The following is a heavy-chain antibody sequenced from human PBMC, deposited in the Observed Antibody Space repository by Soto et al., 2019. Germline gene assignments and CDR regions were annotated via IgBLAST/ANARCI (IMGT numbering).Heavy chain of an antibody. V-gene: IGHV3-7*05. CDR2: IKQDGSEK. CDR3: ARDPTFWSGYYVRGFDY. J-gene: IGHJ4*02. D-gene: IGHD3-3*01. CDR1: GFTFSSYW. Sequence: EVQLVESGGGLVQPGGSLRLSCAASGFTFSSYWMSWVRQAPGKGLEWVANIKQDGSEKYYVDSVKGRFTISRDNAKNPLYLQMNSLRAEDTAVYYCARDPTFWSGYYVRGFDYWGQGTLVTVSS.